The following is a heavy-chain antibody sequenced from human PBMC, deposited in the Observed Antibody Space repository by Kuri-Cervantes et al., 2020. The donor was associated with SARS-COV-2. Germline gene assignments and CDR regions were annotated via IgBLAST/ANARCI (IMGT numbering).Heavy chain of an antibody. CDR3: ARGEGVRGLMVVFRWRGAGPLDL. CDR1: GYTFSSYY. V-gene: IGHV1-2*04. CDR2: INPYTGGT. Sequence: ASVKVSCKASGYTFSSYYMHWVRQAPGQGLEWMGCINPYTGGTQYAQKFQGWVTLTRDTSLSTAFMELSRLTSDDTALYYCARGEGVRGLMVVFRWRGAGPLDLWGQGSPVTVSS. J-gene: IGHJ5*02. D-gene: IGHD3-10*01.